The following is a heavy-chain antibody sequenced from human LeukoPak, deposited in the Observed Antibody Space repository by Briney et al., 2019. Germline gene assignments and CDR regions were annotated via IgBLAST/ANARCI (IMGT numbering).Heavy chain of an antibody. V-gene: IGHV3-9*03. Sequence: PGGSLRLSCAASGFTFDDYAMHWVRQAPGKGLEWVSGISWNSGSIGYADSVKGRFTISRDNAKNSLYLQMNSLRAEDMALYYCAKGDWTNGLCSLDYWGQGTLVTVSS. J-gene: IGHJ4*02. CDR2: ISWNSGSI. CDR3: AKGDWTNGLCSLDY. CDR1: GFTFDDYA. D-gene: IGHD2-8*01.